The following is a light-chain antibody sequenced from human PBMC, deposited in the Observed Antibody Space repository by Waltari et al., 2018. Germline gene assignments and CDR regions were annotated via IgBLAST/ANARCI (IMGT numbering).Light chain of an antibody. V-gene: IGKV3-15*01. CDR2: GAS. J-gene: IGKJ2*01. CDR1: QSFSSN. CDR3: QQYNNLPPRYT. Sequence: EIVMKQSPGTLSVSPGERATLCCRASQSFSSNLAWYQQKPGQAPRLLIYGASTSAPGIPARFSGRGAGTEVTLPISCLQSEDFAVYYCQQYNNLPPRYTFGQWTKLEIK.